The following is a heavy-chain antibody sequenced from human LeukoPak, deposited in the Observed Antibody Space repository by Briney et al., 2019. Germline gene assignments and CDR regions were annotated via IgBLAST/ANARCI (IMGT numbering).Heavy chain of an antibody. CDR2: ISSSGGST. V-gene: IGHV3-23*01. Sequence: PGGSLRLSCAASGFTFSSYAMSWVRQAPGKGLEWVSAISSSGGSTYYADSVKGRFTISRDNSKNTLYLQMNSLRAEDTAVYYCAKITIAIQIAVAADDYWGQGTLVTVSS. CDR1: GFTFSSYA. CDR3: AKITIAIQIAVAADDY. J-gene: IGHJ4*02. D-gene: IGHD6-19*01.